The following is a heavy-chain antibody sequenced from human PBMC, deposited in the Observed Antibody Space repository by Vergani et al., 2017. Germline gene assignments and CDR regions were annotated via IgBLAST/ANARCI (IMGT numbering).Heavy chain of an antibody. CDR1: GFTFSHYS. CDR3: AKGGWNYWFDS. J-gene: IGHJ5*01. D-gene: IGHD1-1*01. CDR2: ISGNNDDV. Sequence: EVQMVESGGGLVKPGGSLRLSCVASGFTFSHYSMNWVRQAPGKGLEWVSSISGNNDDVYYADSVKGRFTISRDNSKSTLYLQMNSLRAEDTAIYYCAKGGWNYWFDSWGQGTLVIVS. V-gene: IGHV3-21*04.